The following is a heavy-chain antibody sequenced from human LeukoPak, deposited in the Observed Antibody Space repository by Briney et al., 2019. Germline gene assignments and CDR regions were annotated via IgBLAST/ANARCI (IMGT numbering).Heavy chain of an antibody. CDR1: GFTFSSYG. CDR3: ARDLYCSGGSCYYYYGMDV. D-gene: IGHD2-15*01. V-gene: IGHV3-33*01. J-gene: IGHJ6*02. Sequence: PGGSLRLSCAASGFTFSSYGMHWVRQAPGKGLEGVAVIWYDGSNKYYADSVKGRFTISRDNSKNTLYLQMNSLRAEDTAVYYCARDLYCSGGSCYYYYGMDVWGQGTTVTVSS. CDR2: IWYDGSNK.